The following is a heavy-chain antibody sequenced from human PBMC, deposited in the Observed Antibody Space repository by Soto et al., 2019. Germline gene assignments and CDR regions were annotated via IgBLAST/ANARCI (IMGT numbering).Heavy chain of an antibody. D-gene: IGHD1-26*01. CDR2: ISSSSSYI. J-gene: IGHJ6*02. CDR1: GFTFSSYS. V-gene: IGHV3-21*01. CDR3: ARDLISGSYYNYYYGMDV. Sequence: EVQLVESGGGLVKPGGSLRLSCAASGFTFSSYSMNWVRQAPGKGLEWVSSISSSSSYIYYADSVKGRFTISRDNAKNSLYLEMNSVRAEDTAVYYCARDLISGSYYNYYYGMDVWGQGTTVTVSS.